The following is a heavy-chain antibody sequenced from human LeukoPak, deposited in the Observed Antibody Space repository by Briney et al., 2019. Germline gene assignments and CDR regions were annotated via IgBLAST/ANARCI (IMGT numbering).Heavy chain of an antibody. V-gene: IGHV1-46*01. J-gene: IGHJ4*02. D-gene: IGHD3-22*01. CDR3: ARSYYYDSSAFLDY. CDR1: GYSFTSHY. Sequence: VKGSSKASGYSFTSHYMHWGGHGPRQRGEGLGIINPSGGSTSYAQKFQGRVTMTRDTSTSTIYMELSSLRSEDTAVYYCARSYYYDSSAFLDYWGQGTLVTVSS. CDR2: INPSGGST.